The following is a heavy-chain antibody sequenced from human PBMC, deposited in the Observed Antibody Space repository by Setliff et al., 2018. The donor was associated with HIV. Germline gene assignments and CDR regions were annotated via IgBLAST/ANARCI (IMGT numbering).Heavy chain of an antibody. J-gene: IGHJ5*02. CDR2: INAYNGNT. CDR3: ARARLQGIVTTVGPRDNCLDP. V-gene: IGHV1-18*01. CDR1: GYSFINYG. D-gene: IGHD5-12*01. Sequence: ASVKVSCKASGYSFINYGISWVRQAPGQGLEWMGWINAYNGNTDYAPRLLGRVTMTTDTSTSTAYMELRSLSSDDTAVYYCARARLQGIVTTVGPRDNCLDPWGQGTRVTVSS.